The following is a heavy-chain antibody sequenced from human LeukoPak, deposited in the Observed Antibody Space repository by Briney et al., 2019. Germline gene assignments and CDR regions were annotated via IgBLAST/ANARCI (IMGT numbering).Heavy chain of an antibody. CDR2: ITWSSGSI. D-gene: IGHD3-10*01. V-gene: IGHV3-9*01. Sequence: PGTSLRLSCAASGFTFEDYGMYWLRQRPGKGLEWVSSITWSSGSIAYADSVRGRFSISRDNAKRSLFLQMNTLRAEDTALYYCVKDIRPREYNYALESWGQGTLVTVSS. CDR3: VKDIRPREYNYALES. J-gene: IGHJ4*02. CDR1: GFTFEDYG.